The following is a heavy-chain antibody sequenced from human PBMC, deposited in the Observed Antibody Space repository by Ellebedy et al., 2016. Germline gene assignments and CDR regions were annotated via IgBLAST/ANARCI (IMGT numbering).Heavy chain of an antibody. CDR3: AKAGRYCSSTSCSTSPYYYYSMDV. CDR1: GFTFSSYS. J-gene: IGHJ6*03. D-gene: IGHD2-2*01. V-gene: IGHV3-30*18. Sequence: GESLKISXAASGFTFSSYSMHWVRQAPGKGLEWVAVISYDGSDKYYGDSVKGRFTISRDNSKNTLYLQMNSLRAEDTAVYYCAKAGRYCSSTSCSTSPYYYYSMDVWGKGTTVTVSS. CDR2: ISYDGSDK.